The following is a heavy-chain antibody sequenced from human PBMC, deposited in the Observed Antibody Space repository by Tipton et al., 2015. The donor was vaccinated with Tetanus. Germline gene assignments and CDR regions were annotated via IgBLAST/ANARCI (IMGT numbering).Heavy chain of an antibody. V-gene: IGHV4-59*02. CDR1: GVSVTTYH. CDR3: ARNVYTVTNDAFDI. D-gene: IGHD4-11*01. Sequence: TLSLTCNVSGVSVTTYHWSWIRQPPGKGLEWIGYITDTGRTNYSPSLRNRLTISIDTSKTHFSLRLDSVTAADTAVYFCARNVYTVTNDAFDIWGHGTLVNVSS. J-gene: IGHJ3*02. CDR2: ITDTGRT.